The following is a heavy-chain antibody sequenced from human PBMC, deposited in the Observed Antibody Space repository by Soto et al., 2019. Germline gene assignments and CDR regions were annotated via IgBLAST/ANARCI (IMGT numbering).Heavy chain of an antibody. J-gene: IGHJ3*02. CDR3: VAYCGGDCYSRIYAFDI. D-gene: IGHD2-21*02. V-gene: IGHV1-8*01. Sequence: QVQLVQSGAEVKKPGASVKVSCKASGYTFTSYDINWVRQATGQGLEWMGWMNPNSGNTGYAQKFQGRFTMTRNTSISTAYMELSSLRSEDTAVYYCVAYCGGDCYSRIYAFDIWGQGTMVTVSS. CDR2: MNPNSGNT. CDR1: GYTFTSYD.